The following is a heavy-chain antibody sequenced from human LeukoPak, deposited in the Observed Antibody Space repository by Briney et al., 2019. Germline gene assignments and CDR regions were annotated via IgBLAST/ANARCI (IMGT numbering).Heavy chain of an antibody. V-gene: IGHV3-11*05. CDR3: ARERRGSYYAFES. CDR1: GFSFSDYS. D-gene: IGHD3-16*01. Sequence: GGSLRLSCAVSGFSFSDYSISWIRLSPGKGPEWISYVMSGRGSTNYADSVKGRFTISRDNAKNSVALQLDGLRADDTAVYFCARERRGSYYAFESWGQGTLVTVSS. J-gene: IGHJ4*02. CDR2: VMSGRGST.